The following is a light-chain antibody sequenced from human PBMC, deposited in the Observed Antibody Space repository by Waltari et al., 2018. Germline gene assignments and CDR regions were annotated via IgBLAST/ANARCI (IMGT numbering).Light chain of an antibody. CDR2: DNA. CDR3: QSYDNRLSAVV. J-gene: IGLJ3*02. CDR1: SSNIRAGYD. V-gene: IGLV1-40*01. Sequence: QSVLTQSSSVSGAPGQRVTFSCAGDSSNIRAGYDVHWYQQFSGAAPRLLIYDNAKRPAGVPDRFSGSRSGTSASLAIAGVQPEDEADYYCQSYDNRLSAVVFGGGTKLTVL.